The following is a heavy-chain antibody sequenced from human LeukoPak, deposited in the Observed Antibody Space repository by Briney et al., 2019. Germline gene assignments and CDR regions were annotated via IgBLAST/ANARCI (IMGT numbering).Heavy chain of an antibody. CDR2: IYTSGST. V-gene: IGHV4-4*07. CDR3: ARDVVAAPGTWDY. Sequence: SGTLSLTCGVSGDSISSFYWSWIRQPAGKGLEWIGRIYTSGSTNYNPSLKSRVTMSVDTSKNQFSLKLSSVTAADTAVYYCARDVVAAPGTWDYWGQGTLVTVSS. D-gene: IGHD6-13*01. CDR1: GDSISSFY. J-gene: IGHJ4*02.